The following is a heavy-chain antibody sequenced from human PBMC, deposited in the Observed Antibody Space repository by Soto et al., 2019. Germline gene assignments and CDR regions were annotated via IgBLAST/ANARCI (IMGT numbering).Heavy chain of an antibody. CDR3: AKDRGRVLWFGELLSTDYYYGMDV. D-gene: IGHD3-10*01. CDR1: GFTFSSYA. CDR2: IRGRGGST. V-gene: IGHV3-23*01. Sequence: EVQLLESGGGLVQPGGSLRLSCAASGFTFSSYAMSWVRQAPWKGLEWVSAIRGRGGSTYYADSVKGRFTISRDNSKNTRYLQMTILRAEDTAVYYCAKDRGRVLWFGELLSTDYYYGMDVWGQGTTVTVSS. J-gene: IGHJ6*02.